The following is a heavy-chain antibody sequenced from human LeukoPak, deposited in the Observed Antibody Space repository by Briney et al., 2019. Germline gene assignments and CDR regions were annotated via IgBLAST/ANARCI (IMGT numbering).Heavy chain of an antibody. Sequence: GGSLRLSCAASGFTFSSYAMSWVRQAPGKGLEWVSAISGSGGSTYYADSLKGRFTISRDTSKNTVYLQMSSLRAEDTAVYYCARDRATGYSDAIDIWGQGTLVTVSS. CDR1: GFTFSSYA. D-gene: IGHD5-18*01. J-gene: IGHJ3*02. CDR2: ISGSGGST. V-gene: IGHV3-23*01. CDR3: ARDRATGYSDAIDI.